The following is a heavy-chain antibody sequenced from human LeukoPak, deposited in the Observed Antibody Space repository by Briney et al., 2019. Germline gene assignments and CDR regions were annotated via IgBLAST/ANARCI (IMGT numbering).Heavy chain of an antibody. CDR1: GFTFSSYW. CDR3: ATSPLWGYAFDI. J-gene: IGHJ3*02. Sequence: AGGSLRLSCAASGFTFSSYWMSWVRQAPGKGLEWVSSISSSSTYIFYADSVKGRFTISRDNAKNSLYLQMNSLRAEDTAVYYCATSPLWGYAFDIWGQGTMVTVSS. V-gene: IGHV3-21*01. D-gene: IGHD2/OR15-2a*01. CDR2: ISSSSTYI.